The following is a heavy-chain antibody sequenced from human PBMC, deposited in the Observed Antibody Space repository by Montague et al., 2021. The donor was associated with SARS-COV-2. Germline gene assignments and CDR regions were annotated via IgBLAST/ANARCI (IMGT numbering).Heavy chain of an antibody. Sequence: SETLSLTCTVSGGSISSYYWSWIRQPPGKGLEWIGYIYYSGSTNYNPSLKSRVTISVDTSKNQFSLKLSSVTAADTAVYYCARGCRSTIFGMVVWFEPWGQGTLVTVSS. V-gene: IGHV4-59*01. CDR2: IYYSGST. CDR1: GGSISSYY. D-gene: IGHD3-3*01. CDR3: ARGCRSTIFGMVVWFEP. J-gene: IGHJ5*02.